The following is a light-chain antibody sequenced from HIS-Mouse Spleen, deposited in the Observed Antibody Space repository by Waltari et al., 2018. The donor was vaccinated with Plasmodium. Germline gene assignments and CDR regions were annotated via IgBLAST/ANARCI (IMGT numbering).Light chain of an antibody. V-gene: IGLV2-23*03. CDR3: CSYAGSSTFVV. CDR2: EGS. CDR1: SSAVGSYNL. Sequence: QSALTQPASVSGSPGQSITLSCPGPSSAVGSYNLVSWYQQHPGKAPKLMIDEGSKRPSGVSNRFSGSNSGNTASLTISGLQAEDEADYYCCSYAGSSTFVVFGGGTKLTVL. J-gene: IGLJ2*01.